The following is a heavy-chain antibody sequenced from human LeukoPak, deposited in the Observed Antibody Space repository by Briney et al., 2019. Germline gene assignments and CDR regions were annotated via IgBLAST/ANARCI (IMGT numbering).Heavy chain of an antibody. J-gene: IGHJ5*02. V-gene: IGHV1-3*01. CDR2: INAGNGNT. D-gene: IGHD3-16*01. Sequence: ASVKVSCKASGYTFTSYAMHWARQAPGQRLEWMGWINAGNGNTKYSQKFQGRVTITRDTSASTAYMELSSLRSEDTAVYYCARDLLAYPFDPWGQGTLVTVSS. CDR3: ARDLLAYPFDP. CDR1: GYTFTSYA.